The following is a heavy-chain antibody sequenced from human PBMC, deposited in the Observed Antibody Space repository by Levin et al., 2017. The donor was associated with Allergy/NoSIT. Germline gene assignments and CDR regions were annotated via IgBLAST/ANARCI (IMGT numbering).Heavy chain of an antibody. J-gene: IGHJ4*02. D-gene: IGHD6-19*01. CDR2: IYSGGST. Sequence: GESLKISCAASGFTVSSHYMSWVRQAPGKGLEWVSVIYSGGSTYYADSVKGRFTISRDNSKNTLYLQMNSLRAEDTAVYYCARDPWLAYYFDYWGQGTLVTVSS. CDR3: ARDPWLAYYFDY. V-gene: IGHV3-53*01. CDR1: GFTVSSHY.